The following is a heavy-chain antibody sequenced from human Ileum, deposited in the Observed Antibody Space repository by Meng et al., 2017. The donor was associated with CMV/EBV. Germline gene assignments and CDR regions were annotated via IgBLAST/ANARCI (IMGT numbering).Heavy chain of an antibody. CDR3: ARVRHCSSNSCYSPYYYGMDV. CDR2: IKHSGSEK. D-gene: IGHD2-2*02. V-gene: IGHV3-7*01. CDR1: SFTFSSYW. Sequence: SCAASSFTFSSYWMSWVRQAPGKGLQWVANIKHSGSEKYYVDSVKGRFTISRDNAKNSLNLQMNSLRVEDTAVYYCARVRHCSSNSCYSPYYYGMDVWGQGTTVTVSS. J-gene: IGHJ6*02.